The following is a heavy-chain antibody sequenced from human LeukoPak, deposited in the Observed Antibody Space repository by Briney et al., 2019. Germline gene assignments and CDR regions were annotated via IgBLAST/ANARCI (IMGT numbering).Heavy chain of an antibody. V-gene: IGHV3-23*01. J-gene: IGHJ6*03. CDR1: GFTFSSYA. CDR2: ISGSGGST. Sequence: GGSLRLSCAASGFTFSSYAMSWVRQAPGKGLEWVSAISGSGGSTYYADSVKGRFTISRDNSKNTLYLQMNSLRAEDTAVYYCAKGGDSSSWYFPDYYYYYYMDVWVKGTTVTVSS. D-gene: IGHD6-13*01. CDR3: AKGGDSSSWYFPDYYYYYYMDV.